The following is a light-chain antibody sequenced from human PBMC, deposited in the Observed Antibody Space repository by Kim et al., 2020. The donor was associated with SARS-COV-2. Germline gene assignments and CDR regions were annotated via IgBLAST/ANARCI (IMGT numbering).Light chain of an antibody. V-gene: IGKV1-39*01. J-gene: IGKJ5*01. CDR2: AAA. CDR1: QTISSY. CDR3: QQSYNLPIT. Sequence: DIQMTQFPSSLSASVGDRVTITCRASQTISSYLNWYQQKPGKAPKFLIYAAASLQSGVPSRFSGSGSGTEFTLTISSLQPEDFATYYCQQSYNLPITFGQGTRLEIK.